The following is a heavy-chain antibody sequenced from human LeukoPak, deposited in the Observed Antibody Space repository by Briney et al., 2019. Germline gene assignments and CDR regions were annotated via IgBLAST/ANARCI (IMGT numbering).Heavy chain of an antibody. CDR2: IYYSGRT. CDR3: SRESGPFSPFGH. V-gene: IGHV4-59*12. Sequence: SETLSLTCTVSGGSISSYYWSWIRQPPGKGLEWIGYIYYSGRTNYNPSLKSRVTISVDTSKNHLSLNLASVTAADTAVYYCSRESGPFSPFGHWGQGILVTVTS. J-gene: IGHJ4*02. D-gene: IGHD1-26*01. CDR1: GGSISSYY.